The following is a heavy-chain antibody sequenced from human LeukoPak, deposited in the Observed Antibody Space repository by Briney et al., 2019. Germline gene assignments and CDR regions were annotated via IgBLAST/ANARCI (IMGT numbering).Heavy chain of an antibody. J-gene: IGHJ6*02. Sequence: SVKVSCKASGGTFGSYAISWVRQAPGQGLEWMGGIIPIFGTANYAQKFQGRVTITADESTSTAYMELSSLRSEDTAVYYCASKGSGWSYYYYGMDVWGQGTTVTVSS. CDR3: ASKGSGWSYYYYGMDV. CDR2: IIPIFGTA. D-gene: IGHD6-19*01. V-gene: IGHV1-69*13. CDR1: GGTFGSYA.